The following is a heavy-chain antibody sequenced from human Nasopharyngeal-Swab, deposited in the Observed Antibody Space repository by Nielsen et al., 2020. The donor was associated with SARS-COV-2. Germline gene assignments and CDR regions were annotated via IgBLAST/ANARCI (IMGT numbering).Heavy chain of an antibody. CDR2: ISYDGSNK. CDR3: AKVLSSGWHYFDY. D-gene: IGHD6-19*01. Sequence: GESLKISCAASGFTFSSYGMHWARQAPGKGLEWVAVISYDGSNKYYADSVKGRFTISRDNSKNTLYLQMNSLRAEDTAVYYCAKVLSSGWHYFDYWGQGTLVTVSS. V-gene: IGHV3-30*18. J-gene: IGHJ4*02. CDR1: GFTFSSYG.